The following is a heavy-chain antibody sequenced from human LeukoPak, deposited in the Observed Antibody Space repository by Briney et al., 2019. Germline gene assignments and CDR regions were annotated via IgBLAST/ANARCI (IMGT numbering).Heavy chain of an antibody. CDR1: GFIVSANC. J-gene: IGHJ4*01. CDR3: ASNWGYNYFDY. D-gene: IGHD7-27*01. Sequence: PGGSLRLSCVASGFIVSANCMSWVRQAPGKGLEWVSVIYSGGSTYYADSVKGRFTISRDNSKNTLYLQMNSLRAEDTAVYYCASNWGYNYFDYWGHGTLVTVSS. V-gene: IGHV3-53*01. CDR2: IYSGGST.